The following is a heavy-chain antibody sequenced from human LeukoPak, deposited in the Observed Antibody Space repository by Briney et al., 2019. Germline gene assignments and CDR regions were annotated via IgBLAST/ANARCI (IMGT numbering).Heavy chain of an antibody. J-gene: IGHJ1*01. D-gene: IGHD2-2*01. Sequence: SVKVPCKASGGTFSSYAISWVRQAPGQGLGWMGGIIPIFGTANYAQKFQGRVTITTDESTSTAYMELSSLRSEDTAVYYCARASYCSSTSCYLDFQHWGQGTLVTVSS. CDR3: ARASYCSSTSCYLDFQH. V-gene: IGHV1-69*05. CDR2: IIPIFGTA. CDR1: GGTFSSYA.